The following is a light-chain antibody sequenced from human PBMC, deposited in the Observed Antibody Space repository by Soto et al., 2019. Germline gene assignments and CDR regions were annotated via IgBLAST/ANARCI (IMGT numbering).Light chain of an antibody. J-gene: IGLJ1*01. CDR1: SSDVGNYNR. CDR2: EVS. Sequence: QSALTQPPSVSGSPGQSVTISCTGTSSDVGNYNRVSWYQQPPGTAPKVIIYEVSNRPSGVADRFSGSKSGNTASLTISGFQAEDEADYYSSSYTSSSTYVFGTGTKVTVL. CDR3: SSYTSSSTYV. V-gene: IGLV2-18*02.